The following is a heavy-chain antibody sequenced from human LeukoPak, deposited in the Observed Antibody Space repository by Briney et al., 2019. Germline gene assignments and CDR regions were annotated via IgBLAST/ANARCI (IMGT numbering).Heavy chain of an antibody. CDR2: IYSGGST. CDR1: GFTVSSNY. D-gene: IGHD6-6*01. J-gene: IGHJ4*02. Sequence: GGSLRLSCAASGFTVSSNYMSWVRQAPGKGLEWVSVIYSGGSTYYADSVKGRFTISRDNSKNTLYLQMNSLRAEDTAVYYCVCGGYSSSSSYWGQGTLVTVSS. CDR3: VCGGYSSSSSY. V-gene: IGHV3-66*01.